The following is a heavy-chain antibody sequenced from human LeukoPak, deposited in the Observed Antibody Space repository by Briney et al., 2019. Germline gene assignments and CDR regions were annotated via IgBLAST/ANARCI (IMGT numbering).Heavy chain of an antibody. D-gene: IGHD1-26*01. V-gene: IGHV3-23*01. Sequence: PGGSLRLSCVGSGFTFRSHAMSWVRQAPEKGLEFVSGIYENGGTTYYADSVKGRFTISRDNAKNSLYLQMNSLRAEDTAVYYCARDKVLVGAFDIWGQGTMVTVSS. CDR1: GFTFRSHA. CDR3: ARDKVLVGAFDI. J-gene: IGHJ3*02. CDR2: IYENGGTT.